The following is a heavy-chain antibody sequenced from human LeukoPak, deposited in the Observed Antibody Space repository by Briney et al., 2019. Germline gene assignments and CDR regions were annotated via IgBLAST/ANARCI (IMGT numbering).Heavy chain of an antibody. CDR1: GYTFTSYG. J-gene: IGHJ4*02. D-gene: IGHD3-22*01. CDR3: AASPDYYDSSGYSYYFDY. V-gene: IGHV1-18*01. Sequence: ASVKVSCKASGYTFTSYGISWVRQAPGQGLEWMGWISAYNGNTNYAQKLQGRVTMTTDTSTSTAYMELRSLRSEDTAVYYCAASPDYYDSSGYSYYFDYWGQGTRVTVSS. CDR2: ISAYNGNT.